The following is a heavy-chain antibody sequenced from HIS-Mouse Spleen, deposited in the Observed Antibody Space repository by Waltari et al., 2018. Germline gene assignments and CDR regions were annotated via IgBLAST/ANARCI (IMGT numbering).Heavy chain of an antibody. Sequence: QVQLVQSGAEVKKPGASVTVSCKSSGYPFTSYDLNWVRQHPGQGLEWMGWMNPNSGNTGYAQKFQGRVTMTRNTSISTAYMELSSLRSEDTAVYYCARGGKGRAAAVPFDPWGQGTLVTVSS. CDR3: ARGGKGRAAAVPFDP. CDR2: MNPNSGNT. D-gene: IGHD6-13*01. J-gene: IGHJ5*02. V-gene: IGHV1-8*01. CDR1: GYPFTSYD.